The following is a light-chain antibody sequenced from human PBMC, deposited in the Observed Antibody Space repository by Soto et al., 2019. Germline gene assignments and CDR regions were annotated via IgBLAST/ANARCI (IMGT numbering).Light chain of an antibody. CDR1: QSVSSSH. CDR2: GVS. CDR3: HQYGGSPYT. V-gene: IGKV3-20*01. J-gene: IGKJ2*01. Sequence: EIVLTQSPGTLSLAPGERVTLSCRASQSVSSSHLAWYQQKPGQTPRLLIYGVSTRATGIPDRFSGSGSGADFTLTISRLEHDDFAVYYCHQYGGSPYTFGQGTKLEIK.